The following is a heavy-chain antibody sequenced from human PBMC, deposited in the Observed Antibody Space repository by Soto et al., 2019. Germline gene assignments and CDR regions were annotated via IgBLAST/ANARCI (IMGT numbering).Heavy chain of an antibody. CDR3: ARLGGYYQALDS. D-gene: IGHD3-22*01. CDR2: IYYAGTT. CDR1: GGSISSYY. Sequence: SQTLSLTCTVSGGSISSYYWSWIRQPPGKGLEWNGYIYYAGTTTYNPSPKSRFSISVDTSKNEVSLKLTSVTAADTAVYYCARLGGYYQALDSWGQGTVVTFSS. V-gene: IGHV4-59*08. J-gene: IGHJ4*02.